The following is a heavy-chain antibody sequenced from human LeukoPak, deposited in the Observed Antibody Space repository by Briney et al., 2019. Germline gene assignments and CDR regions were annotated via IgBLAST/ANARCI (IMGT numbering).Heavy chain of an antibody. Sequence: ASVTVSCTASGYTFTSYDINWVRQATGQGLEWMGWMNPNSGNTGYAQKFHGRVTMTRNTFITRAYMELSSLRSEDRAVYYCARDPTHMVRGVIIPSNWFDPWGQGTPVTVSS. CDR1: GYTFTSYD. CDR2: MNPNSGNT. D-gene: IGHD3-10*01. J-gene: IGHJ5*02. CDR3: ARDPTHMVRGVIIPSNWFDP. V-gene: IGHV1-8*01.